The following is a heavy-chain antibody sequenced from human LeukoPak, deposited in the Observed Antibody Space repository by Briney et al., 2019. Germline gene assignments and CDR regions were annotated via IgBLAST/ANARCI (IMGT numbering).Heavy chain of an antibody. CDR2: INAAEYT. J-gene: IGHJ4*02. CDR1: GYTFTPYA. V-gene: IGHV1-3*01. Sequence: ASVKVSCKSTGYTFTPYAIHSVRQAPGKRLEWMGWINAAEYTKYSQKFQGRVTFTRDTSASTAYMELSSLRSEDTAIYYCAHLLDCGDNRLDFWGQGTLVTVSS. D-gene: IGHD4-17*01. CDR3: AHLLDCGDNRLDF.